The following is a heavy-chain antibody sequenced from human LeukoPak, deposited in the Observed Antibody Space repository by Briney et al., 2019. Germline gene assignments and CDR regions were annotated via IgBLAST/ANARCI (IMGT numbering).Heavy chain of an antibody. CDR1: GYTFTSYG. D-gene: IGHD6-19*01. CDR3: AGSSSGWLYFDY. J-gene: IGHJ4*02. Sequence: ASVKVSCKASGYTFTSYGISWVRQAPGQGLEWMGWISAYNGNTNYAQKLQGRVTITADKSTSTVYMELSSLRSDDTAVYFCAGSSSGWLYFDYWGQGTLVIVSS. V-gene: IGHV1-18*01. CDR2: ISAYNGNT.